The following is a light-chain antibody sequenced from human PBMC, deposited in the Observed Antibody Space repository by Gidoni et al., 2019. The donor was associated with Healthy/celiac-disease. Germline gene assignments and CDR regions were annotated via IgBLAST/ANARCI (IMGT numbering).Light chain of an antibody. J-gene: IGKJ1*01. V-gene: IGKV4-1*01. CDR3: QQYYSTRT. Sequence: DIVMTQSPDSLAVSLGGRATINCKSSQSVLYSSNTKNYLAWYQQKPGQPPKLLIYWASTRESGVPDRFSGSGSETDFTLTISSLQAEDVAVYYCQQYYSTRTFGQGTKVEIK. CDR1: QSVLYSSNTKNY. CDR2: WAS.